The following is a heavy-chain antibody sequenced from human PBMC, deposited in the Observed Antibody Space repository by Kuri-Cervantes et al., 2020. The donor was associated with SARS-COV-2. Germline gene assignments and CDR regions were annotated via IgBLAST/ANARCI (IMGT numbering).Heavy chain of an antibody. CDR1: GYTFTNYY. CDR2: INPSSGGT. CDR3: ARGAGGHSYGGVDY. D-gene: IGHD5-18*01. J-gene: IGHJ4*02. V-gene: IGHV1-46*01. Sequence: ASVKVSCKASGYTFTNYYIYWVRQAPGQGLEWMGIINPSSGGTSDAQKFQGRVTMTRDTSTSTVYVGLSSLRSDDTAVYYCARGAGGHSYGGVDYWGQGALVTVSS.